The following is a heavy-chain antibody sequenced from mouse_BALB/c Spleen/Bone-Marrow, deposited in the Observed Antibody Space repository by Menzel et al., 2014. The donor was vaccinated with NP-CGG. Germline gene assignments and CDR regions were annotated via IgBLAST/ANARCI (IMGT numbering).Heavy chain of an antibody. Sequence: EVQLVESGGGLVKPGGSLKFSCAASGFAFRGYDMSWVRQTPEKRLEWVAYISSGGSNTYYPDTVKGRFTISRDNAKNTLYLQMNSLKSEDTAMYYCARQRGYAYAMDYWGQGISVTVSS. CDR2: ISSGGSNT. D-gene: IGHD2-2*01. CDR3: ARQRGYAYAMDY. CDR1: GFAFRGYD. V-gene: IGHV5-12-1*01. J-gene: IGHJ4*01.